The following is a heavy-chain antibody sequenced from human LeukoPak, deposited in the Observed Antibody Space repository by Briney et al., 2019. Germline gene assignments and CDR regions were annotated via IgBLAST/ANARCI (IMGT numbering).Heavy chain of an antibody. Sequence: GGSLRLSCAASGFAFSSYWMSWVRQAPGKGLEWVSKITSGRSTIYYADSVKGRFTISRDNAKNSLYLQMNSLRAEDTAVYYCAELGITMIGGVWGKGTTVTISS. J-gene: IGHJ6*04. CDR2: ITSGRSTI. D-gene: IGHD3-10*02. CDR1: GFAFSSYW. V-gene: IGHV3-48*04. CDR3: AELGITMIGGV.